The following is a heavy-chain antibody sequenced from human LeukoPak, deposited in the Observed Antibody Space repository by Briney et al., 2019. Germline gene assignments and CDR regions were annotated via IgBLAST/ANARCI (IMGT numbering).Heavy chain of an antibody. Sequence: SVKVSCKASGGTFSGFAISWVRQAPGQGLEWVGRIIPILNLANYAQNFQDRVSITADKSTNTAYMELRSLRSEDTAMYYCARSDDDYVGGGDYWGQGTLVTVSS. V-gene: IGHV1-69*04. CDR3: ARSDDDYVGGGDY. J-gene: IGHJ4*02. CDR2: IIPILNLA. D-gene: IGHD4/OR15-4a*01. CDR1: GGTFSGFA.